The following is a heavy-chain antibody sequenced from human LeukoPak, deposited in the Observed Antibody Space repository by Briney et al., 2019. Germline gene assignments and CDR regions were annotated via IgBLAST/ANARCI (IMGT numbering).Heavy chain of an antibody. Sequence: QPWGSLRLSCAASGFPFSSYAMSWVRQAPGKGLEWVSAISGSGGSTYYADSVKGRFTISRDNSKNTLYLQMNSLRAEDTAVYYCAKRYYYDSSGYYYKPYYYYGMDVWGQGTTVTVSS. J-gene: IGHJ6*02. CDR1: GFPFSSYA. V-gene: IGHV3-23*01. CDR3: AKRYYYDSSGYYYKPYYYYGMDV. D-gene: IGHD3-22*01. CDR2: ISGSGGST.